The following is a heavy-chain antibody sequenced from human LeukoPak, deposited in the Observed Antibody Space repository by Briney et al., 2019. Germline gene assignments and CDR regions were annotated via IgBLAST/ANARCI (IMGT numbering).Heavy chain of an antibody. J-gene: IGHJ5*02. CDR2: ISGSGGST. CDR1: GFTFSSYA. D-gene: IGHD3-10*01. V-gene: IGHV3-23*01. Sequence: GGSLRLSCAASGFTFSSYAMSWVRQAPGKGLEWVSAISGSGGSTYYADSVKGRFAISRDNAKNSLYLQMNSLRAEDTAVYYCARTGTLGNWFDPWGQGTLVTVSS. CDR3: ARTGTLGNWFDP.